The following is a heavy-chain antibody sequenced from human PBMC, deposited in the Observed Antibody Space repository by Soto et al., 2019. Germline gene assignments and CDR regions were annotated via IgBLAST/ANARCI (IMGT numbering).Heavy chain of an antibody. D-gene: IGHD4-17*01. CDR3: SGFLCYGGLNWYFDL. CDR1: GFTFSNYG. V-gene: IGHV3-30-3*01. J-gene: IGHJ2*01. CDR2: ISNDGNDK. Sequence: QVQLAESGGGAVQPGGSLRLSCAASGFTFSNYGMLWVRQAPGEGLQWVTAISNDGNDKKYADSVKGRFTISRDNSKNTLYLEMNGLRIEDTAVYYCSGFLCYGGLNWYFDLWGRGILVTVSS.